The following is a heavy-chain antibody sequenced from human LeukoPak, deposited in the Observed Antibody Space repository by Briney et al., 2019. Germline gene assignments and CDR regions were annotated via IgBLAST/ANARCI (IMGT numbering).Heavy chain of an antibody. Sequence: GGSLRLSCAASGFTFSSYAMSWVRQAPGKGLEWVSAISGSGGSTYYADSVKGRFTISRDNSKNTLYLQMNSLRAEDTAVYYCAKAALRFLEWSNYFDYWGQGTLVTVSS. CDR1: GFTFSSYA. J-gene: IGHJ4*02. CDR3: AKAALRFLEWSNYFDY. CDR2: ISGSGGST. V-gene: IGHV3-23*01. D-gene: IGHD3-3*01.